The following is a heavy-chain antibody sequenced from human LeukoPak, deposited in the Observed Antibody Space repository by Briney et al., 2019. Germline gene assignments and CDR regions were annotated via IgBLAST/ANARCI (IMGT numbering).Heavy chain of an antibody. CDR1: GGSIGSSSYY. CDR2: IYYSGST. D-gene: IGHD3-10*01. V-gene: IGHV4-39*01. J-gene: IGHJ4*02. Sequence: SETLSLTCTVSGGSIGSSSYYWGWIRQPPGKGLEWIGSIYYSGSTYYNPSLKSRVTISVDTSKNQFSLKLSSVTAADTAVYYCARQAGGMIRGILPFDDWGQGTLVTVSS. CDR3: ARQAGGMIRGILPFDD.